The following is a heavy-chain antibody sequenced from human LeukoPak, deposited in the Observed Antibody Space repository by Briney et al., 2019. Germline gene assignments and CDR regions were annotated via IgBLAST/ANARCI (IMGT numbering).Heavy chain of an antibody. CDR3: ARVLYILRYFDY. CDR1: GFIVSSNY. J-gene: IGHJ6*04. D-gene: IGHD3-9*01. V-gene: IGHV3-53*01. CDR2: IYSDGST. Sequence: GGSLRLSCAASGFIVSSNYMSWVRQAPGKGLEWVSVIYSDGSTYYADSVKGRFTISRDNSKNTLDLQMNSLRAEDTAVYYCARVLYILRYFDYWGKGTTVTISS.